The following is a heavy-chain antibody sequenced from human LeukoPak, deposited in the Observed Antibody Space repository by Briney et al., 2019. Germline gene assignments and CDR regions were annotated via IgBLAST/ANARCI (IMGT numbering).Heavy chain of an antibody. V-gene: IGHV4-59*07. CDR2: IYYSGST. CDR1: GGSFSGYY. J-gene: IGHJ4*02. Sequence: SDTLSLTCAVYGGSFSGYYWSWIRQPPGKGLEWIGYIYYSGSTNYNPSLKSRVTISVDTSKNQFSLKLRSVTAADTAVYYCASSWPVAGKPIDYWGQGTLVTVSS. CDR3: ASSWPVAGKPIDY. D-gene: IGHD6-19*01.